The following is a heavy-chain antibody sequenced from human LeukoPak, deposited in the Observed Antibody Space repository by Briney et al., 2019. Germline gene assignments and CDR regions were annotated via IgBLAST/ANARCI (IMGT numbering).Heavy chain of an antibody. CDR3: AKDGKGAPVAGTGYFDY. CDR2: ISGSGGNT. Sequence: PGASLRLSCAASGFTFSSYAMSWVRQAPGKGLEWVSVISGSGGNTYYADSVKGRFTISRDNSKNTLYLQMNSLRAEDTAIDYCAKDGKGAPVAGTGYFDYWGQGTLVTVSS. CDR1: GFTFSSYA. D-gene: IGHD6-19*01. J-gene: IGHJ4*02. V-gene: IGHV3-23*01.